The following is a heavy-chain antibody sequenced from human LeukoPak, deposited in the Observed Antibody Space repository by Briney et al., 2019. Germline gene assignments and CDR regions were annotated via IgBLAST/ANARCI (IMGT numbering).Heavy chain of an antibody. CDR1: GYTFTDYF. CDR3: VRDALNWNYDY. J-gene: IGHJ4*02. CDR2: ISPTSGDT. Sequence: ASVKVSCKASGYTFTDYFMHWVRQAPGQGLEWMGWISPTSGDTRYAQNFQGRVTMTRDTSISTAYMELSRLRSDDTAVYYCVRDALNWNYDYWGQGTLVAVSS. V-gene: IGHV1-2*02. D-gene: IGHD1-7*01.